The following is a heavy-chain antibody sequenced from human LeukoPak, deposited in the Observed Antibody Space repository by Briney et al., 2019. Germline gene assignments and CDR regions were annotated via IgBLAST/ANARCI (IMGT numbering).Heavy chain of an antibody. CDR2: IYYSGST. CDR3: ARHASIAAEVL. Sequence: PSETLSLTCTVSGGSISSYYWSWIRQPPGKGLEWIGYIYYSGSTNYNPSLKSRVTISVDTSKNQFSLKLSSVTAADTAVYYCARHASIAAEVLWGQGTLVTVSS. D-gene: IGHD6-6*01. J-gene: IGHJ4*02. CDR1: GGSISSYY. V-gene: IGHV4-59*08.